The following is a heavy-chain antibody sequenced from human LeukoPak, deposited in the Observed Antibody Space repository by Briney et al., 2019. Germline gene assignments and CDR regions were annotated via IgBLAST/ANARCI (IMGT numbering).Heavy chain of an antibody. D-gene: IGHD3-10*01. CDR2: ISGSGGST. J-gene: IGHJ4*02. CDR3: AKERGYGSGNKVEDN. CDR1: GFTFSSSA. V-gene: IGHV3-23*01. Sequence: GGSLRLSCAASGFTFSSSAMSWVRQAPGKGLEWVSAISGSGGSTYYADSVKGRFTISRDNSKNTLYLQMNSLRAEDTAVYYCAKERGYGSGNKVEDNWGQGTLVTVSS.